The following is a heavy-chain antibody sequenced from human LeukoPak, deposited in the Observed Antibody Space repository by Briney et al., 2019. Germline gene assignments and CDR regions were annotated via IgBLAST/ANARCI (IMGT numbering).Heavy chain of an antibody. CDR2: INPNSGGT. Sequence: ASVRVSCKASGYTFSNNYMHWVRQAPGQGLEWMGWINPNSGGTNYAQKFQGRVTMTRVTSISTAYMDLSRLRSDDTAVYYCARDRSVEVVPPAVWFDPWGQGTLVTVSS. CDR1: GYTFSNNY. V-gene: IGHV1-2*02. CDR3: ARDRSVEVVPPAVWFDP. D-gene: IGHD2-2*01. J-gene: IGHJ5*02.